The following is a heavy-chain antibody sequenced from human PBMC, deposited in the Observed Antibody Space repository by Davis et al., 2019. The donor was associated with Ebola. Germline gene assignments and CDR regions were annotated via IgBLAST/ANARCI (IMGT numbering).Heavy chain of an antibody. CDR2: IRYDGSTK. J-gene: IGHJ2*01. D-gene: IGHD3-3*01. CDR3: AKAAYYYFWRGYNWYFDL. V-gene: IGHV3-30*02. CDR1: GFTFSSYG. Sequence: PGGSLRLSCAASGFTFSSYGMHWVRQAPGKGLEWVAFIRYDGSTKYYADSVKGRFTISRDNSKNTLYLQMNSLRAEDTAVYYCAKAAYYYFWRGYNWYFDLWGRGTLVTVSS.